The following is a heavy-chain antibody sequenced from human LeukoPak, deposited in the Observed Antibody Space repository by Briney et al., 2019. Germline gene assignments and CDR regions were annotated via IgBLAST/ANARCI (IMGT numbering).Heavy chain of an antibody. CDR3: ARADRGYSYGYDLDY. J-gene: IGHJ4*02. CDR2: IYYSGST. V-gene: IGHV4-59*01. D-gene: IGHD5-18*01. CDR1: GGSISSYY. Sequence: SETLSLTCTVSGGSISSYYWSWIRQPPGKGLEWIGYIYYSGSTNYNPSLKSRVTISVDTSKNQFYLKLSSVTAADTAVYYCARADRGYSYGYDLDYWGQGTLVTVSS.